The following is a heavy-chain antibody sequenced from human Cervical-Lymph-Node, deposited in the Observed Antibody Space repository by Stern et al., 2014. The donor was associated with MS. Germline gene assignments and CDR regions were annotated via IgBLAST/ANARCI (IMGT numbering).Heavy chain of an antibody. Sequence: VQLVQSGAEVKKPGESLKISCKGSGYSFTANWIAWVRQMPGKGLEWMGVIYPVDSDTRYSPTFQGQVTISADKSISTAYLQWSSLKASDTAMYYCARDYGDYAFDYWGQGTLVTVSS. J-gene: IGHJ4*02. CDR2: IYPVDSDT. CDR3: ARDYGDYAFDY. D-gene: IGHD4-17*01. V-gene: IGHV5-51*01. CDR1: GYSFTANW.